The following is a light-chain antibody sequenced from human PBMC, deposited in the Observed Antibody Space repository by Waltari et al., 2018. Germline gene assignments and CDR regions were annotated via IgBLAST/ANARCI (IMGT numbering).Light chain of an antibody. V-gene: IGKV1-5*03. CDR2: AAS. Sequence: DIQMTQSPSTLSASVGDRVTITCRASQSISSWLAWYQQKPGKAPKLLIYAASSLESGVPSRFSGSGSGTEFTLTISSLQAEDVAVYYCQQYSSTPYTFGQGTKLEIK. CDR1: QSISSW. J-gene: IGKJ2*01. CDR3: QQYSSTPYT.